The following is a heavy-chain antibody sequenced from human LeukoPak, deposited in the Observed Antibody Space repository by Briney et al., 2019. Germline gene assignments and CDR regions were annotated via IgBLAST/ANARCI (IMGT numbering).Heavy chain of an antibody. CDR1: GGSISSYY. J-gene: IGHJ5*02. D-gene: IGHD3-22*01. V-gene: IGHV4-4*07. CDR3: ARDQYYYDSSGYYKNWFDP. Sequence: SETLSLTCTVSGGSISSYYWSWIRQPAGKRLEWIGRIYTSGSTNYNPSLKSRVTMSVDTSKNQFSLKLSSVTAADTAVYYCARDQYYYDSSGYYKNWFDPWGQGTLVTVSS. CDR2: IYTSGST.